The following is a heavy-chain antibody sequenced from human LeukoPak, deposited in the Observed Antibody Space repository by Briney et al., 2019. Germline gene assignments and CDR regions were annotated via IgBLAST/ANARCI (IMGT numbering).Heavy chain of an antibody. CDR1: GFTFYSYG. CDR2: ISHGGSDK. Sequence: GRSLRLSCAASGFTFYSYGMHWVRQAPGKGLEWVASISHGGSDKYFGDSVKGRFTISRDNSKNTLYLQMNSLRAEDTAVYYCAKDNVDYYFNYWGQGTLVTVSS. V-gene: IGHV3-30*18. D-gene: IGHD4-17*01. J-gene: IGHJ4*02. CDR3: AKDNVDYYFNY.